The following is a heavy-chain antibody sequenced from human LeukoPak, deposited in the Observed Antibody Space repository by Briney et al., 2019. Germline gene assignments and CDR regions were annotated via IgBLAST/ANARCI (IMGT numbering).Heavy chain of an antibody. D-gene: IGHD2-2*01. J-gene: IGHJ3*02. CDR1: GFTFSSYA. CDR3: VRGPGYCSTASCQQPRDAFDI. CDR2: ISSNGGST. Sequence: PGGSLRLSCSASGFTFSSYAMHWVRQAPGKGLEYVSAISSNGGSTYYADSVKGRFTISRDNSKNTLYLQMSSLRAEDTAVYYCVRGPGYCSTASCQQPRDAFDIWGQGTIVTVFS. V-gene: IGHV3-64D*06.